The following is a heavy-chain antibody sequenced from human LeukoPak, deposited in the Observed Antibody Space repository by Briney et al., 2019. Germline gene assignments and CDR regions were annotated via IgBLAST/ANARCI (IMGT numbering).Heavy chain of an antibody. D-gene: IGHD2-15*01. V-gene: IGHV3-23*01. CDR1: GFTFSSYA. J-gene: IGHJ4*02. CDR3: ATADIVVVVAAGSFDY. CDR2: ISGSGGST. Sequence: GGSLRLSCAASGFTFSSYAMSWVRQAPGKGLEWVSAISGSGGSTYYADSVKGRFTISRDNSKNTLYLQMNSLRAEDTAVYYCATADIVVVVAAGSFDYWGQGTLVTSPQ.